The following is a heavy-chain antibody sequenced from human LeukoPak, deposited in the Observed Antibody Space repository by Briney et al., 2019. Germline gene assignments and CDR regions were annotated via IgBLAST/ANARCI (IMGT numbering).Heavy chain of an antibody. V-gene: IGHV1-46*01. CDR3: ARRAEYDILTGYSLDY. D-gene: IGHD3-9*01. CDR2: INPSGGST. Sequence: ASVKVSCKASGYTFTGYYMHWVRQAPGQGLELMGIINPSGGSTSYAQKFQGRVTMTRDMSTSTVYMELSSLRSEDTAVYYCARRAEYDILTGYSLDYWGQGTLVTVSS. CDR1: GYTFTGYY. J-gene: IGHJ4*02.